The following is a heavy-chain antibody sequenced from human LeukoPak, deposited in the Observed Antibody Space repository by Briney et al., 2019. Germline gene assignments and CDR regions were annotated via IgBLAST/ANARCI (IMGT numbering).Heavy chain of an antibody. V-gene: IGHV4-39*01. CDR3: ARLRDGYDADY. CDR2: ISYRGSS. D-gene: IGHD5-24*01. CDR1: GDSISSSSYY. Sequence: SDPLSLTCAVSGDSISSSSYYWRWLRQPAGKGLEWIGSISYRGSSYYNPSLKSRVTISVDTSKNQFSLKLSSGAAADTAVHYCARLRDGYDADYWGEGTLVTVSS. J-gene: IGHJ4*02.